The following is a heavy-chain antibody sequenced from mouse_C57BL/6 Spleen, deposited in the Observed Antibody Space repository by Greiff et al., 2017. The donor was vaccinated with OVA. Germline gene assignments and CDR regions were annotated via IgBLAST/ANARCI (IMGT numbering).Heavy chain of an antibody. D-gene: IGHD1-1*01. J-gene: IGHJ4*01. CDR2: IDPSDSET. CDR1: GYTFTSYW. CDR3: AVCVTTVVASYDYARGC. Sequence: QVQLQQPGAELVRPGSSVKLSCKASGYTFTSYWMHWVKQRPIQGLEWIGNIDPSDSETHYNQKFKDKATLTVDKSSSTAYMQLSSLTSDDSAVYYSAVCVTTVVASYDYARGCWGQGTTVTVSS. V-gene: IGHV1-52*01.